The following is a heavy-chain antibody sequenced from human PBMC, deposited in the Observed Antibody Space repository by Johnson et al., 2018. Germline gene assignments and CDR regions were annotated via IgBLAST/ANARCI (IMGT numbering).Heavy chain of an antibody. D-gene: IGHD3-22*01. V-gene: IGHV1-46*01. CDR1: GGTFTSYY. Sequence: VQLVETGAEVKKPGSSVKVSCKASGGTFTSYYIHWMRQAPGQGLEWMGIINPSGGSTSYAQKFQGRLTMTRDTSTSTVYMELSSLRSEDTAVYYWASPDYYDGSGGAFDIWGQGTMVTVS. CDR2: INPSGGST. J-gene: IGHJ3*02. CDR3: ASPDYYDGSGGAFDI.